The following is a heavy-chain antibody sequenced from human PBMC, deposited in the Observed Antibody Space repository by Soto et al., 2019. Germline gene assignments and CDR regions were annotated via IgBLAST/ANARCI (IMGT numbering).Heavy chain of an antibody. V-gene: IGHV1-69*13. CDR2: IIPIFGTA. Sequence: ASVKVSCKASGGTFSSCAISWVRQAPGQGLEWTGGIIPIFGTANYAQKFQGRVTITADESTSAAYMELSSLRSEDTAVYYCARPIAAAGTDAFDIWGQGTMVTVSS. D-gene: IGHD6-13*01. J-gene: IGHJ3*02. CDR1: GGTFSSCA. CDR3: ARPIAAAGTDAFDI.